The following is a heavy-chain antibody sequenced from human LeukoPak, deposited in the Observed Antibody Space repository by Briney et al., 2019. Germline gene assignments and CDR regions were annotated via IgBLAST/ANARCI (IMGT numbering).Heavy chain of an antibody. D-gene: IGHD2-2*01. CDR2: INPNSGGT. CDR1: GYTFTGYY. CDR3: ARGPPYCSSTSCRFFDD. Sequence: ASVKVSCKASGYTFTGYYMHWVRQAPGHGLEWMGWINPNSGGTNYAQKFQGRVTMTRDTSISTAYMELSRLRSDDTAVYYCARGPPYCSSTSCRFFDDWGQGTLVTVSS. V-gene: IGHV1-2*02. J-gene: IGHJ4*02.